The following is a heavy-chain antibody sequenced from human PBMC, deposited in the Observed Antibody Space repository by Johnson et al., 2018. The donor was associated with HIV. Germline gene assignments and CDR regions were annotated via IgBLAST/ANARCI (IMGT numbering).Heavy chain of an antibody. D-gene: IGHD1-26*01. CDR1: GFTFSSYG. CDR2: IYSGGST. V-gene: IGHV3-NL1*01. Sequence: HVQLVESGGGVVQPGGSLRLSCAASGFTFSSYGMHWVRQAPGKGLEWVSGIYSGGSTYYADSVKGRFTISRDNSKNTLYLQMNSLRAEDTAVYYCAREVGNAGAFDIWGQGTMVTVSS. CDR3: AREVGNAGAFDI. J-gene: IGHJ3*02.